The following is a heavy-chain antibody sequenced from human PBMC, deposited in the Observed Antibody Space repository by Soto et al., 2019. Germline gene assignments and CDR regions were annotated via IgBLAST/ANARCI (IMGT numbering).Heavy chain of an antibody. CDR3: AKDRSRITMVRGVPSYYAMDV. Sequence: GGPLRLSCSSSGFTFSSYAMTGVRQAPGKGLEWVSAISGSGGSTYYADSVKGRFTISRDNSKNTLYLQMNSLGAEDTAVYYCAKDRSRITMVRGVPSYYAMDVWGQGTTVPVFS. J-gene: IGHJ6*02. V-gene: IGHV3-23*01. D-gene: IGHD3-10*01. CDR2: ISGSGGST. CDR1: GFTFSSYA.